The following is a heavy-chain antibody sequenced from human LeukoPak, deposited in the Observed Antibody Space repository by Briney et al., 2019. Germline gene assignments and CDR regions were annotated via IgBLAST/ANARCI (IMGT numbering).Heavy chain of an antibody. CDR1: GFTFSSYG. CDR3: ARISATTSHTDY. Sequence: GGSLRLSCAASGFTFSSYGMNWVRQAPGKGLESVSAIAGNGGSTYYANSMKGRFTTSRDNYKNTLYLQMGSLRTEDMAVYYWARISATTSHTDYWGQGTLVTVSS. V-gene: IGHV3-64*01. D-gene: IGHD6-25*01. CDR2: IAGNGGST. J-gene: IGHJ4*02.